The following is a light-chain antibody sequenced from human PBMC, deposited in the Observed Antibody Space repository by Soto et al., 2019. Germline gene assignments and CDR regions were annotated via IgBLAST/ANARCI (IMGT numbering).Light chain of an antibody. CDR2: ENN. J-gene: IGLJ2*01. V-gene: IGLV1-51*02. Sequence: QSVLTQPPSVSAAPGQKVTISCSGSSSNIGNNCVSWYQQLPGTAPKLLIYENNKRPSGIPDRFSGSKSGTSATLGITGLQTGDEADYYCGTWDSSLSLVVFGGGTKVTVL. CDR1: SSNIGNNC. CDR3: GTWDSSLSLVV.